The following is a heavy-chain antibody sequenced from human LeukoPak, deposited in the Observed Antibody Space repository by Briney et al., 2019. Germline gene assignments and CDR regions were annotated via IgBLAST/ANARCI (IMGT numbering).Heavy chain of an antibody. CDR1: GGSISSSSYY. CDR2: IYYSGST. CDR3: ASASRYGGNHDY. D-gene: IGHD4-23*01. V-gene: IGHV4-39*01. Sequence: SETLFLTCTVSGGSISSSSYYWGWIRQPPGKGLEWIGSIYYSGSTYYNPSLKSRVTISVDTSKNQFSLKLSSVTAADTAVYYCASASRYGGNHDYWGQGTLVTVST. J-gene: IGHJ4*02.